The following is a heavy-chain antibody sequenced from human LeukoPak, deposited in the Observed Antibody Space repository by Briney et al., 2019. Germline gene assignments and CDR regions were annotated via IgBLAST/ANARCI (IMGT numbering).Heavy chain of an antibody. V-gene: IGHV3-33*01. CDR3: ARSSSGYYGEFDY. CDR1: GFTSSSYG. Sequence: PGGSLRLSCAASGFTSSSYGMHWVRQAPGKGLEWVAVIWYDGSNKYYADSVKGRFTISRDNSKNTLYLQMNSLRAEDTAVYYCARSSSGYYGEFDYWGQGTLVTVSS. D-gene: IGHD3-3*01. CDR2: IWYDGSNK. J-gene: IGHJ4*02.